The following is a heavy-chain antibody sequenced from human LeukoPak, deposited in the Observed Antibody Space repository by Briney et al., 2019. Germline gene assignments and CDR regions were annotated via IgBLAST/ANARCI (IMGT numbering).Heavy chain of an antibody. J-gene: IGHJ6*02. CDR2: INPNSGGT. V-gene: IGHV1-2*02. CDR3: AREWGVVVAATLYGMDV. Sequence: GASVSVSCTASGYTFTGNYMDWVRHAPGQGLEWMGWINPNSGGTNYAQTFQGRATMTRDTSISTAYMELSGLRSDDTAVYYCAREWGVVVAATLYGMDVWGQGTTVTVSS. CDR1: GYTFTGNY. D-gene: IGHD2-15*01.